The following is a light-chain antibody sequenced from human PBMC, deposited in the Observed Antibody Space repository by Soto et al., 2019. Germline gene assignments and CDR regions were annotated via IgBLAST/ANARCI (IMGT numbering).Light chain of an antibody. CDR1: QSIGNW. CDR3: QQYNSYPLT. CDR2: DAS. V-gene: IGKV1-5*01. Sequence: DIQMTQSPSTLSASVGDRVTITCRASQSIGNWLAWYHQKPGKAPKLLIYDASSLESGVPSRFSGSGSGTEVTLSISSLQPDDFATYYCQQYNSYPLTFGGGTKVEIK. J-gene: IGKJ4*01.